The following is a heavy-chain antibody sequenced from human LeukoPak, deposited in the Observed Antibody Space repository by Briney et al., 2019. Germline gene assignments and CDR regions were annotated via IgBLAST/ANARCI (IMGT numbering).Heavy chain of an antibody. Sequence: PGGSLRRSCVAAGFTFSSYEMNWVRQAPGKGLEWISFISGSDGTIYYADSVKGRFTISRDNPKNSLFLQMNSLRVEDTAVYFCARKLPGTVYFDYWGQGTLVAVSS. CDR3: ARKLPGTVYFDY. CDR2: ISGSDGTI. CDR1: GFTFSSYE. J-gene: IGHJ4*02. V-gene: IGHV3-48*03. D-gene: IGHD1-1*01.